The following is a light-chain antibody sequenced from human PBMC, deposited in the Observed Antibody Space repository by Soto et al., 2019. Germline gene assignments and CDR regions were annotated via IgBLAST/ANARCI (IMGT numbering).Light chain of an antibody. V-gene: IGKV3D-20*01. CDR1: QSVSSSY. Sequence: EIVLTQSPATLSLSPGESATLSCGASQSVSSSYLAWYQQKPGLAPRLLIYDAYSRATGIQDRFSGSGSGTDFTLTIRRLEPEDFAVYYCKQQGRSWITFGQGTRLEIK. J-gene: IGKJ5*01. CDR2: DAY. CDR3: KQQGRSWIT.